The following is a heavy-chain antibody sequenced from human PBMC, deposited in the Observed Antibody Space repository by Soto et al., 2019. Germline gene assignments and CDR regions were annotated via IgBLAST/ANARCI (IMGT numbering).Heavy chain of an antibody. CDR2: INPSGGST. CDR1: GYTFTSYY. CDR3: ARDGWTSEQLVRYNWFDP. J-gene: IGHJ5*02. Sequence: QVQLVQSGAEVKKPGASVKVSCKASGYTFTSYYMHWVRQGPGQGLEWMGIINPSGGSTSYAQKCQCRGTMTRDTSTSTVYMELSSLRSEDTAVYYCARDGWTSEQLVRYNWFDPWGQGTLVTVSS. V-gene: IGHV1-46*01. D-gene: IGHD6-6*01.